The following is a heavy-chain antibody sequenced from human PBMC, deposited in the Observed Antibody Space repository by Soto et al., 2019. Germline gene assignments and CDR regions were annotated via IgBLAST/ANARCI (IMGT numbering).Heavy chain of an antibody. Sequence: QVQLVQSGAEVKKPGSSVKVSCKASGGTFTTSAISWVRQAPGHGLEWMGGIIPIFSTADYAQKFQGRVTITADESPTTAYMELSRLRSEDTAVYYCARGRPRENYGGNYYYEMDVWGQGTTVTVSS. J-gene: IGHJ6*02. D-gene: IGHD4-17*01. CDR2: IIPIFSTA. V-gene: IGHV1-69*12. CDR3: ARGRPRENYGGNYYYEMDV. CDR1: GGTFTTSA.